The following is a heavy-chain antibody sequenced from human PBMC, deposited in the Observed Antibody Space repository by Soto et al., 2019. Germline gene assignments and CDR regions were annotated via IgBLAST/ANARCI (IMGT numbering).Heavy chain of an antibody. CDR2: ISYDGSNK. CDR1: GFTFSSYA. CDR3: ARAGCDGGSCYTLVGLRYGMDV. Sequence: QVQLVESGGGVVQPGRSLRLSCAASGFTFSSYAMYWVRQAPGKGLEWVAVISYDGSNKYYADSVKGRFTISRDNSKXAXXXQXXSLRAEDTAVYYCARAGCDGGSCYTLVGLRYGMDVWGQGTTVTVSS. J-gene: IGHJ6*02. D-gene: IGHD2-15*01. V-gene: IGHV3-30-3*01.